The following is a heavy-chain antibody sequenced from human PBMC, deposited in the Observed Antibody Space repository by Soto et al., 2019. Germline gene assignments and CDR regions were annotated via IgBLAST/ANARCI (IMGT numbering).Heavy chain of an antibody. V-gene: IGHV3-9*01. CDR3: AKDKGDYDPYYFDY. J-gene: IGHJ4*02. Sequence: EVQLVESGGGLVQPGRSLRLSCAASGFTFDDYAMHWVRQAPGKGLEWVSGISWNSGSIGYADSVKVRFTISRDNAKNSLYLQMNSLRAEDTALYYCAKDKGDYDPYYFDYWGQGTLVTVSS. D-gene: IGHD3-22*01. CDR2: ISWNSGSI. CDR1: GFTFDDYA.